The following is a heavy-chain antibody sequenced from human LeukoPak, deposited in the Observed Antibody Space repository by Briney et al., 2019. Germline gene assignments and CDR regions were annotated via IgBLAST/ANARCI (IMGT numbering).Heavy chain of an antibody. J-gene: IGHJ3*02. Sequence: ASVKVSCKASGYTFSGFYIHWVRQAPGQGLEWMGWISGYNGNTNYAQKLQGRVTMTTDTSTSTAYMELRSLRSDDTAVYYCARDTHRTSDAFDIWGQGTMVTVSS. CDR2: ISGYNGNT. CDR1: GYTFSGFY. CDR3: ARDTHRTSDAFDI. V-gene: IGHV1-18*04.